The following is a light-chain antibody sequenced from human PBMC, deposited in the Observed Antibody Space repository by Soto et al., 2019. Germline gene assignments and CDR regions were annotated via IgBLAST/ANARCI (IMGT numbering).Light chain of an antibody. CDR2: TAS. J-gene: IGKJ5*01. Sequence: DIQLTQSPSFLSASVGDRVTITRRASQGISSYLAWYQQKPGKAPNLLIHTASTLQTGVPSRFSGSGSGTEFTLTISSLQPEDFATYYCQQRHSYPITFGQGTRLEIK. V-gene: IGKV1-9*01. CDR1: QGISSY. CDR3: QQRHSYPIT.